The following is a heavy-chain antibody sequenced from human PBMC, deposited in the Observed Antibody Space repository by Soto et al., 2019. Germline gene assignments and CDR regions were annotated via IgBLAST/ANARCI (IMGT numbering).Heavy chain of an antibody. Sequence: SETLSLTGTFSGGSISSGGYYWSWIRQHPGKGLEWIGDIYYSGSTYYNPSLKSRVTISVDTSKNQFSLKLTSVTGADPAVYYCSRSVFPWGQGTLVTLS. CDR3: SRSVFP. J-gene: IGHJ5*02. V-gene: IGHV4-31*03. CDR1: GGSISSGGYY. CDR2: IYYSGST.